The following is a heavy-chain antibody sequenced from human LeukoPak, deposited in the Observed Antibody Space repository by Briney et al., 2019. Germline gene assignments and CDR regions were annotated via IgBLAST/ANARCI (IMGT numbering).Heavy chain of an antibody. CDR3: ARGQTMYY. V-gene: IGHV1-18*01. Sequence: SVTVSCKASGYLYNNFFISGVGQAAGQRLEWVGWISPHSHTTHYAEELQGRVTMTTDTSTTTVYMELRSLRSDATAVYFCARGQTMYYWGQGTPVTVSS. J-gene: IGHJ4*02. CDR1: GYLYNNFF. CDR2: ISPHSHTT. D-gene: IGHD3-10*02.